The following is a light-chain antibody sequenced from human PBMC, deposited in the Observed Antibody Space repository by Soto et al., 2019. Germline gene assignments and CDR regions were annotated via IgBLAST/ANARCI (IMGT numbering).Light chain of an antibody. J-gene: IGKJ5*01. Sequence: DIQKAQSASSLSASGLDRATITSRARQGISNFLAWYQQKPGQAPKPLIYAASSLHTGVPSRFSGSGSVTEFTLTISRLESEDFATYYCQQVYGYPITFGQGTRLEIK. CDR1: QGISNF. V-gene: IGKV1-9*01. CDR2: AAS. CDR3: QQVYGYPIT.